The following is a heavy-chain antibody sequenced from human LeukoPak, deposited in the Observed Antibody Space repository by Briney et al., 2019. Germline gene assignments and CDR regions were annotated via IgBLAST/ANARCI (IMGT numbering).Heavy chain of an antibody. V-gene: IGHV6-1*01. CDR1: GDSVSSNSAA. Sequence: SQTLSLTCAISGDSVSSNSAAWNWIRQSPSRGLEWQGRTYYRSKWYNDYAVSMKSRITINPDTSKDQFSLQLNSVTPEDTAVYYCARDAGSGWPSFDYWGQGTLVTVSS. J-gene: IGHJ4*02. D-gene: IGHD6-19*01. CDR3: ARDAGSGWPSFDY. CDR2: TYYRSKWYN.